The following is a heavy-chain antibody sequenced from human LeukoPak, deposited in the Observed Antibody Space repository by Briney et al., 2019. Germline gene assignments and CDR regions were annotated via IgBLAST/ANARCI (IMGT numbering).Heavy chain of an antibody. CDR1: GFTFSSYA. CDR3: ARDPYSSSWLDY. CDR2: ISYDGSNK. J-gene: IGHJ4*02. D-gene: IGHD6-13*01. Sequence: GGSLRLSCAASGFTFSSYAMHWVRQAPGKGLEWVAVISYDGSNKYYADSVKGRFTISRDNCKNTLYLQMNSLRAEDTAVYYCARDPYSSSWLDYWGQGTLVTVSS. V-gene: IGHV3-30*04.